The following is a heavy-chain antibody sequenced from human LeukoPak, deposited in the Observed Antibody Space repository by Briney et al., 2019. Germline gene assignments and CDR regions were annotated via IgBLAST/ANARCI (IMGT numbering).Heavy chain of an antibody. CDR2: ISASGGRT. D-gene: IGHD3-10*01. CDR1: GLTFSSYA. V-gene: IGHV3-23*01. J-gene: IGHJ4*02. Sequence: GGSLRLSCAASGLTFSSYAMSWVRQAPGKGLEWVSGISASGGRTHYADSVKGRFTISRDNSKNTLYLQMNSLRAEDTAVYYCAKGQQDYYGSGRRDYWGQGTLVTVSS. CDR3: AKGQQDYYGSGRRDY.